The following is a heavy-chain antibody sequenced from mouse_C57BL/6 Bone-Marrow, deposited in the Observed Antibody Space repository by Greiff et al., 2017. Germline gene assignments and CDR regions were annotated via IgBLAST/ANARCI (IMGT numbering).Heavy chain of an antibody. D-gene: IGHD1-1*01. CDR3: ARGYYGSSYKRKSYYFDY. V-gene: IGHV1-72*01. J-gene: IGHJ2*01. Sequence: QVQLQQPGAELVKPGASVKLSCKASGYTFTSYWMHWVKQRPGRGLEWIGRIDPNSGGTKYNEKFKSKATLTVDKPSSTAYMQLSSLTSEDSAVYYCARGYYGSSYKRKSYYFDYWGQGTTLTVSS. CDR2: IDPNSGGT. CDR1: GYTFTSYW.